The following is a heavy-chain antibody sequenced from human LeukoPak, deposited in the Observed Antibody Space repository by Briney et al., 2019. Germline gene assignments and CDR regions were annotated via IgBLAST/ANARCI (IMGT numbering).Heavy chain of an antibody. CDR1: GFAFSDYY. CDR3: ARVAAFGKYYFDY. CDR2: ISSSGSTI. Sequence: GGSLRLSCAASGFAFSDYYMSWIRQAPGKGLEWVSYISSSGSTIYYADSVKGRFTISRDNAKNSLYLQMNSLRAEDTAVYYCARVAAFGKYYFDYWGQGTLVTVSS. V-gene: IGHV3-11*01. J-gene: IGHJ4*02. D-gene: IGHD3-10*01.